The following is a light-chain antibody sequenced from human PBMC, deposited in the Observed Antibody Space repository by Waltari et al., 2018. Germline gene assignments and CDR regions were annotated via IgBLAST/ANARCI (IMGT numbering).Light chain of an antibody. V-gene: IGLV3-25*02. Sequence: SYELTQPPSVPVSPGQTARINCSGDALPKQYVYWYQQKPGQAPLLVIFKDNERPSGIPERISGSSSGTTVSLTISGVQAEDEADYYCQSADTSSTYWVFGGGTKLTVL. CDR2: KDN. J-gene: IGLJ3*02. CDR1: ALPKQY. CDR3: QSADTSSTYWV.